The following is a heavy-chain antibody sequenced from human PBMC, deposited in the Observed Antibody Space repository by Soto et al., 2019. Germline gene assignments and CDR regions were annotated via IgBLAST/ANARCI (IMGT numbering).Heavy chain of an antibody. D-gene: IGHD5-18*01. CDR1: GGSFSSYS. Sequence: VKVSCKASGGSFSSYSVTWVRQAPGQVLEWMGRFIPILAIANLAQNFQGRVTITADKSTSTAFMELSSLRSEDTAVYYCASEPRAYTYGGTHRFDPWGQGTLVTVSS. V-gene: IGHV1-69*02. CDR2: FIPILAIA. J-gene: IGHJ5*02. CDR3: ASEPRAYTYGGTHRFDP.